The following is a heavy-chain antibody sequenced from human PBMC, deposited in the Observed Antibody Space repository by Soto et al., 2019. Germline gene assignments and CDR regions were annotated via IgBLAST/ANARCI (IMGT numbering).Heavy chain of an antibody. CDR2: MNPNSGNT. CDR1: GYTFTSYD. J-gene: IGHJ5*02. Sequence: GASMKVSCKASGYTFTSYDINWVRQATGQGLEWMGWMNPNSGNTGFAQKFQGRVTMTRNTSISTAYMELSSLRSEDTAVYYCARERSSGWFDPWGQGTLVTVSS. CDR3: ARERSSGWFDP. V-gene: IGHV1-8*01. D-gene: IGHD6-25*01.